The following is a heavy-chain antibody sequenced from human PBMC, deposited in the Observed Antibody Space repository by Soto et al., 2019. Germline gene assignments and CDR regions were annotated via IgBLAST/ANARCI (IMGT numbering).Heavy chain of an antibody. J-gene: IGHJ4*02. V-gene: IGHV4-39*01. CDR1: GGSIRSSSYY. D-gene: IGHD3-3*01. CDR3: ARHFRQYYDFWSGYYTSFDY. CDR2: IYNRVST. Sequence: QLQLQESGPGLVKPSETLSLTCTVSGGSIRSSSYYWGWIRQPPGKGLEWIGSIYNRVSTYYNPSRKSRLTLSVDTSKNHFALQLSSVTAADTAVYYCARHFRQYYDFWSGYYTSFDYWGQGTLVTVSS.